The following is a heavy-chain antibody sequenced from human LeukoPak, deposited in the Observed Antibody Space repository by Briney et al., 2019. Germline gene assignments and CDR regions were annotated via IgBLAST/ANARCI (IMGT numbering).Heavy chain of an antibody. Sequence: GGSLRLSCAASGFTFSNYYMSWVRQAPGKGLEWVSYISSSGSTKYYADSVKGRFTISRDNSKNSLYLPMNSLRAEDTPVYHCARDLHSSSWTPPNWFDPWGQGTLVTVSS. V-gene: IGHV3-11*01. CDR2: ISSSGSTK. CDR3: ARDLHSSSWTPPNWFDP. J-gene: IGHJ5*02. CDR1: GFTFSNYY. D-gene: IGHD6-13*01.